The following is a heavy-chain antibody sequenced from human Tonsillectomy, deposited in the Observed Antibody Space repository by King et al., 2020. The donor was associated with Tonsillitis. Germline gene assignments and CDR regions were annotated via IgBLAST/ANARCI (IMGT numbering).Heavy chain of an antibody. Sequence: QVQLVESGGGVVQPGRSLRLSCAASGFTFSNYGMHWVRQAPGEGLEVVAIIWYDGSNKYYADSVKGRFTISRDNSKNTLFLQRNSLRAEDTAVYFCAREYYDHSYYYYMDVWGKGTTVTVSS. CDR2: IWYDGSNK. D-gene: IGHD3-3*01. CDR1: GFTFSNYG. J-gene: IGHJ6*03. CDR3: AREYYDHSYYYYMDV. V-gene: IGHV3-33*01.